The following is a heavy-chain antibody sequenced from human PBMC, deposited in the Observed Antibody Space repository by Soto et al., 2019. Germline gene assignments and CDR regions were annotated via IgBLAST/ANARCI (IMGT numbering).Heavy chain of an antibody. D-gene: IGHD4-17*01. V-gene: IGHV3-13*01. Sequence: AGGSLRLSCAASGFTFSSYDMHWVRQATGKGLEWVSAIGTAGDTYYPGSVKGRFTISRENAKNSLYLQMNSLRAGDTAVYYCARAGVYGSFDIWGQGTMVTVS. J-gene: IGHJ3*02. CDR1: GFTFSSYD. CDR3: ARAGVYGSFDI. CDR2: IGTAGDT.